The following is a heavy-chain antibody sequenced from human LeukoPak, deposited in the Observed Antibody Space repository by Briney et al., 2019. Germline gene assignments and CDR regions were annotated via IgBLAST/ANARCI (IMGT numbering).Heavy chain of an antibody. Sequence: SETLSLTCTVSGGSISSSSYYWGWIRQPPGKGLEWIGSIYHSGSTYYNPSLKSRVTISVDPSKNQFSLKLSSVTAADTAVYYCARDYVWGSYRPQYYFDYWGQGTLVTVSS. CDR2: IYHSGST. CDR3: ARDYVWGSYRPQYYFDY. CDR1: GGSISSSSYY. V-gene: IGHV4-39*07. D-gene: IGHD3-16*02. J-gene: IGHJ4*02.